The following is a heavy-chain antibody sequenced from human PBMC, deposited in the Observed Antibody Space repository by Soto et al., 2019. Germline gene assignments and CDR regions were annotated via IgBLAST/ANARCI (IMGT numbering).Heavy chain of an antibody. V-gene: IGHV3-33*01. CDR1: GFTFSNYG. CDR3: ARLASAWSLDY. D-gene: IGHD6-19*01. Sequence: GGSLRLSCAASGFTFSNYGMHWVRQAPGKGLEWVAVIWYDGSNKYYADSVKGRFTISRDNSKNTVYLQMNRLRVEDTAVHYCARLASAWSLDYWGQGSLVTVSS. CDR2: IWYDGSNK. J-gene: IGHJ4*02.